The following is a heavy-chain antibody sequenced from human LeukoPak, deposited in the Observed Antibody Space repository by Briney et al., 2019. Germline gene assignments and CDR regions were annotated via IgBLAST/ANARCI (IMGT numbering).Heavy chain of an antibody. CDR2: INHSGST. V-gene: IGHV4-34*01. CDR3: ARRSLLLWFGTPGAFDI. J-gene: IGHJ3*02. D-gene: IGHD3-10*01. CDR1: GGSFSGYY. Sequence: SETLSLTCAVYGGSFSGYYWSWIRQPPGKGLEWIGEINHSGSTIYNPSLKSRVTISVDTSKNQFSLKLSSVTAADTAVYYCARRSLLLWFGTPGAFDIWGQGTMVTVSS.